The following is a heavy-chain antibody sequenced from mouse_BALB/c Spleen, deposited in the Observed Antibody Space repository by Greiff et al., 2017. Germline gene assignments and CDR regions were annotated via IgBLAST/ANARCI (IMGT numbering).Heavy chain of an antibody. J-gene: IGHJ1*01. CDR1: GFTFSSYA. Sequence: EVHLVESGGGLVKPGGSLKLSCAASGFTFSSYAMSWVRQTPEKRLEWVATISSGGSYTYYPDSVKGRFTISRDNARNILYLQMSSLRSEDTAMYYCARDYRYDGGYFDVWGAGTTVTVSS. V-gene: IGHV5-9-3*01. CDR3: ARDYRYDGGYFDV. D-gene: IGHD2-14*01. CDR2: ISSGGSYT.